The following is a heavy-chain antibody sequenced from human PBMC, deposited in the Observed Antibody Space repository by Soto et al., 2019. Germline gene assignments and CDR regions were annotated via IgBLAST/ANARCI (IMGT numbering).Heavy chain of an antibody. Sequence: QVQLVQSGAEVKKPGASVKVSCKASGYSFSNYGISWVRQAPGQGLEWMGWITADNGNTNFAQKVQGRVTMTTDTSTSTAYMEVRSLTYDDTAMYFCARRVDCSGGSCYADYWGQGTLVTVSS. V-gene: IGHV1-18*01. CDR2: ITADNGNT. D-gene: IGHD2-15*01. CDR1: GYSFSNYG. J-gene: IGHJ4*02. CDR3: ARRVDCSGGSCYADY.